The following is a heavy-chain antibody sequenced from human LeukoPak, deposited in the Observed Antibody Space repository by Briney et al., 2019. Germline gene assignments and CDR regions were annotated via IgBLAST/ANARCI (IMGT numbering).Heavy chain of an antibody. CDR3: ARLRYDYVWGSYRYRDVLHWFDP. CDR1: GGSLSGYY. Sequence: SETLSLTCAVYGGSLSGYYWSWIRQPPGKGLEWIGEINHSGSTNYNPSLKSRVTISVDTSKNQFSLKLSSVTAADTAVYYCARLRYDYVWGSYRYRDVLHWFDPWGQGTLVTVSS. J-gene: IGHJ5*02. CDR2: INHSGST. D-gene: IGHD3-16*02. V-gene: IGHV4-34*01.